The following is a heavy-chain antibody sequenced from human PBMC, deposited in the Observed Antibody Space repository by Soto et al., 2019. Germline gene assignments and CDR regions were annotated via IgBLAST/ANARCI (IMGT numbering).Heavy chain of an antibody. Sequence: QVKLVQSGAEVKKPGASVKVSCKASGYTFTSYGISWVRQAPGQGLEWMGWISAYNGNTNYAQKLQGRVTMTTDTSTSTAYMELRSLRSDDTAVYYCARDFPDGRRFGELYEEGDYWGQGTLVTVSS. D-gene: IGHD3-10*01. CDR3: ARDFPDGRRFGELYEEGDY. CDR2: ISAYNGNT. J-gene: IGHJ4*02. V-gene: IGHV1-18*01. CDR1: GYTFTSYG.